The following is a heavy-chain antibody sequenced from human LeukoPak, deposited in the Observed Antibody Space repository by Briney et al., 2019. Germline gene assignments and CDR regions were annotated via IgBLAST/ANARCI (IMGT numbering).Heavy chain of an antibody. CDR2: INSDGSST. Sequence: GGSLRLSCAASGFTFSSYWMHWVRHAPGKGLVWVSRINSDGSSTSYADSVKGRFTISRDNAKNTLYLQMNSLRAEDTAVYYCARAEGVNYYDSSGYSWGQGTLVTVSS. CDR1: GFTFSSYW. J-gene: IGHJ4*02. CDR3: ARAEGVNYYDSSGYS. V-gene: IGHV3-74*01. D-gene: IGHD3-22*01.